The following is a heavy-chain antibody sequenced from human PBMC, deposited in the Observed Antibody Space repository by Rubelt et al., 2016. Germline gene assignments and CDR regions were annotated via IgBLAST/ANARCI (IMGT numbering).Heavy chain of an antibody. CDR2: INAGNDNT. V-gene: IGHV1-3*01. CDR1: GYIFTNYA. Sequence: QVQLVQSGTEVKKPGASVKVSCKASGYIFTNYAMHWVRQAPGQRLEWMGWINAGNDNTKYSQKFQGRVTITRDTSASIAYMELSSLVSEDTAVYYCARDKSLADWGQGTLVTVSS. J-gene: IGHJ4*02. CDR3: ARDKSLAD.